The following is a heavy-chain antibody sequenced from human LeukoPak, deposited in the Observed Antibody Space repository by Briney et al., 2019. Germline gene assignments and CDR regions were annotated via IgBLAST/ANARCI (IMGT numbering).Heavy chain of an antibody. D-gene: IGHD3-10*01. V-gene: IGHV4-38-2*02. J-gene: IGHJ6*03. Sequence: SETLSLTCTVSGFSITRGDYWGWIRRPPGKGLEWIGAIYHSGSTYYDPSLKSRVAISVDTFKNQFSLRLSSVSAADTAVYYCARSGPYYYHYVDVWGKGTTVIVSS. CDR1: GFSITRGDY. CDR2: IYHSGST. CDR3: ARSGPYYYHYVDV.